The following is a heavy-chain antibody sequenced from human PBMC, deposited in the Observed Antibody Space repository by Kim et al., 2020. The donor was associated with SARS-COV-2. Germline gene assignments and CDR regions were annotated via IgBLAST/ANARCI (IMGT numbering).Heavy chain of an antibody. CDR3: ARNDYGDFNTMGAFDI. D-gene: IGHD4-17*01. CDR2: IYHSGST. J-gene: IGHJ3*02. Sequence: SETLSLTCAVSGGSISSSNWWSWVRQPPGKGLEWIGKIYHSGSTNYNQSLKSRVTISVDKAKNQFSLKLSSVTAADTAVYYCARNDYGDFNTMGAFDIWGQGTMVTVSS. CDR1: GGSISSSNW. V-gene: IGHV4-4*02.